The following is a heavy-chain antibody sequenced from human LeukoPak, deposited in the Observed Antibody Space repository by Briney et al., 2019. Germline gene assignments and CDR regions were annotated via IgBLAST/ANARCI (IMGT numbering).Heavy chain of an antibody. CDR3: VRRGDASSGWGDHDY. J-gene: IGHJ4*02. CDR1: ALTFNRNA. Sequence: GGSRRLSCAASALTFNRNATSWVRQPPGNGREWVSPTRGGGDKTFYADSGKGRFNISRDNSKNMLHLQMSSLTGEDTALYYCVRRGDASSGWGDHDYWGQGALVTVSS. D-gene: IGHD6-19*01. V-gene: IGHV3-23*01. CDR2: TRGGGDKT.